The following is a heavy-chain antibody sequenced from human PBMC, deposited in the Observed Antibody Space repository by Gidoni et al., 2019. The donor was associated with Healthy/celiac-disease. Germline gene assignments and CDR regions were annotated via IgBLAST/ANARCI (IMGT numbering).Heavy chain of an antibody. J-gene: IGHJ4*02. CDR2: IWYDGSNK. CDR3: ARELLENYFDY. D-gene: IGHD1-26*01. CDR1: GFTFSSYG. Sequence: QVQLVESGGGVVQPGRSLRLSCAASGFTFSSYGTHWVSQAPGKGLEWGAVIWYDGSNKYYADSVKGRFTISRDNSKNTLYLQMNSLRAEDTAVYYCARELLENYFDYWGQGTLVTVSS. V-gene: IGHV3-33*01.